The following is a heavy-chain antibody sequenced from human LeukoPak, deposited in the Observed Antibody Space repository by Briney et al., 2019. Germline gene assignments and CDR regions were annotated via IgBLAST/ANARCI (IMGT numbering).Heavy chain of an antibody. V-gene: IGHV3-66*01. CDR3: AKVGIDSSGFYRWYFDL. CDR2: IYSGGTT. CDR1: GTTVSSNY. Sequence: GGSLRLSCAASGTTVSSNYMSWVRQAPGKGLEWVSVIYSGGTTSYADSVKGRFTISRDNSKNTLYLQMNSLRVEDTAVYYCAKVGIDSSGFYRWYFDLWGRGTLVTVSS. J-gene: IGHJ2*01. D-gene: IGHD3-22*01.